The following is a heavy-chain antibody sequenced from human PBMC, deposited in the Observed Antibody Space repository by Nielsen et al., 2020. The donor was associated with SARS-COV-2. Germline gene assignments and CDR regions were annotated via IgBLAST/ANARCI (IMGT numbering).Heavy chain of an antibody. V-gene: IGHV4-34*01. CDR3: VRYCSSTSCPRYYYYYMDV. CDR2: ISHSGST. Sequence: WIRQPPGKGLEWIGEISHSGSTNYKPSLKSRVTISVDRSKNQFSLKMRSVTAADTAVYYCVRYCSSTSCPRYYYYYMDVWGKGTTVTVSS. J-gene: IGHJ6*03. D-gene: IGHD2-2*01.